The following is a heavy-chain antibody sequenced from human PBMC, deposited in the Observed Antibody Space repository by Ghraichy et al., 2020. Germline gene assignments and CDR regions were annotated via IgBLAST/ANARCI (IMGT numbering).Heavy chain of an antibody. D-gene: IGHD1-26*01. J-gene: IGHJ4*02. CDR2: ISYDGSNK. CDR3: AKSIRDPSGSYPLDY. V-gene: IGHV3-30*18. CDR1: GFTFSSYG. Sequence: GGSLRLSCAASGFTFSSYGMHWVRQAPGKGLEWVAVISYDGSNKYYADSVKGRFTISRDNSKNTLYLQMNSLRAEDTAVYYCAKSIRDPSGSYPLDYWGQGTLVTVSS.